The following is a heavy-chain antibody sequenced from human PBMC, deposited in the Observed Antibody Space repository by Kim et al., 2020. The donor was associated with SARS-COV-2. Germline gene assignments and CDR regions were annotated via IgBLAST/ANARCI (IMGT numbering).Heavy chain of an antibody. CDR3: ARTYRPGYYYGMDV. V-gene: IGHV3-11*01. CDR2: IGSSGSPI. CDR1: GFTFSDYY. D-gene: IGHD4-4*01. J-gene: IGHJ6*02. Sequence: GGSLRLSCAASGFTFSDYYMSWVRQAPGKGLEWVSYIGSSGSPIYYSDSVKGRLTISRDNANNSLYLQMNSLRAEDAALYYCARTYRPGYYYGMDVWGQG.